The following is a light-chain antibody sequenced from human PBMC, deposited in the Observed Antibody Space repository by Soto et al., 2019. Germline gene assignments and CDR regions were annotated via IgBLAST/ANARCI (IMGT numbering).Light chain of an antibody. J-gene: IGKJ1*01. CDR1: QSISTF. CDR2: AAY. Sequence: DIQMTQSPSSLSAFVGDRVTITCRASQSISTFLNWYQQKPGKAPKLLIYAAYSSQSGVPSRFSGSGSGTDFSLTISSLQPEDSATYYCQQSYSTPQTFGQGTKV. V-gene: IGKV1-39*01. CDR3: QQSYSTPQT.